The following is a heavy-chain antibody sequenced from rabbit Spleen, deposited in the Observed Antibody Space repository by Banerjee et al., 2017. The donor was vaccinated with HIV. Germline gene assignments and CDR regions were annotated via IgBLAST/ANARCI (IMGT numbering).Heavy chain of an antibody. V-gene: IGHV1S45*01. CDR1: GFTISSYYY. D-gene: IGHD1-1*01. CDR2: IYVGRGST. J-gene: IGHJ4*01. CDR3: ARSGHVGGDYIWDL. Sequence: QEQLVESGGGLVKPEGSLTLTCTASGFTISSYYYMCWVRQAPGKGLEWIGCIYVGRGSTHYANWAKGRVTMYKTSSTTVTLQLTSLTAADTATYFCARSGHVGGDYIWDLWGPGTLVTVS.